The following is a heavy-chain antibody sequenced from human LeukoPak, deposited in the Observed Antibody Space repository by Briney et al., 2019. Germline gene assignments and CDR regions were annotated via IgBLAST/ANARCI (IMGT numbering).Heavy chain of an antibody. CDR3: ASASSSGWTTDAFDI. D-gene: IGHD6-19*01. Sequence: SVKVSYKASGGTFSSYAISWVRQAPGQGLEWMGGIIPIFGTANYAQKFQGRVTITADESTSTAYMELSSLRSEDTAVYYCASASSSGWTTDAFDIWGQGTMVTVSS. V-gene: IGHV1-69*13. J-gene: IGHJ3*02. CDR1: GGTFSSYA. CDR2: IIPIFGTA.